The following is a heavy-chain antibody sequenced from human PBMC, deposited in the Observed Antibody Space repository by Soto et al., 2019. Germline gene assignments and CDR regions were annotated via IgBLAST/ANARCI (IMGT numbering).Heavy chain of an antibody. CDR1: GGSISSGGYY. J-gene: IGHJ6*02. D-gene: IGHD3-9*01. CDR3: ARAPFDWRIYYYYGMDV. Sequence: PSETLSLTCTVSGGSISSGGYYWSWIRQHPGKGMEWIGYIYYSGSTYYNPSLKSRVTISVDTSKNQFSLKLSSVTAADTAVYYCARAPFDWRIYYYYGMDVWGQGTTVTVSS. CDR2: IYYSGST. V-gene: IGHV4-31*03.